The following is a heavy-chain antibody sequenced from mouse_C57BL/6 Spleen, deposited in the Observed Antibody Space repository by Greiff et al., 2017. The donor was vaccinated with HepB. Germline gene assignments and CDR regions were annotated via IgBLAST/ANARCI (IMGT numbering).Heavy chain of an antibody. CDR1: GYAFSSYW. V-gene: IGHV1-80*01. J-gene: IGHJ3*01. CDR3: ARWGKSGFAY. CDR2: IYPGDGDT. Sequence: LQQSGAELVKPGASVKISCKASGYAFSSYWMNWVKQRPGKGIEWIGQIYPGDGDTNYNGKFKGKATLTADKSSSTAYMQLSSLTSEDSAVYFCARWGKSGFAYWGQGTLVTVSA.